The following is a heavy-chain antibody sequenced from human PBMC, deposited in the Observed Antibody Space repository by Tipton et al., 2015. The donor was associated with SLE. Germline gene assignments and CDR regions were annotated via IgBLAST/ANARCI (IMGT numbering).Heavy chain of an antibody. Sequence: TLSLTCAVSGGSIDDNNWWSWVRQPPGKGLEFIGEVSHSGATNYNPSLKSRLTISVDKSKIQFSLKLTSVTAADTAVYYCASGDGNYMDVWGKGTTVTVSS. V-gene: IGHV4-4*02. CDR3: ASGDGNYMDV. D-gene: IGHD2-21*01. CDR1: GGSIDDNNW. J-gene: IGHJ6*03. CDR2: VSHSGAT.